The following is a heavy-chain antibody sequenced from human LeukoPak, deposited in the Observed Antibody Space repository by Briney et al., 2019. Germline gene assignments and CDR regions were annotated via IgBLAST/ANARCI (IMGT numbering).Heavy chain of an antibody. Sequence: GRSLRLSCAASGFTFDDYAMHWVRHAPGKGLEWVSGISRNSGSIGYADSVKGRLTISRDNAKNSLYLQMNSMRAEDTALYDCAKDMEVRYSGYEKGGTDYWGQGTLVTVSS. CDR1: GFTFDDYA. J-gene: IGHJ4*02. D-gene: IGHD5-12*01. V-gene: IGHV3-9*01. CDR3: AKDMEVRYSGYEKGGTDY. CDR2: ISRNSGSI.